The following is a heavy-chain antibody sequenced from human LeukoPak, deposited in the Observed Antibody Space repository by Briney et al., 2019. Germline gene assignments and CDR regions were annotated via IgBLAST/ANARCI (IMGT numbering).Heavy chain of an antibody. CDR3: ARQGGGYYYDSSGFSSLRDY. CDR1: GGSISSYY. Sequence: PSETLSLTCTVSGGSISSYYWSWIRQPPGKGLEWIGYIYYSGSTNYNPSLKSRVTISVDTSKNQFSLKLRSVTAADRAVYYCARQGGGYYYDSSGFSSLRDYWGQGTLVTVSS. V-gene: IGHV4-59*01. CDR2: IYYSGST. J-gene: IGHJ4*02. D-gene: IGHD3-22*01.